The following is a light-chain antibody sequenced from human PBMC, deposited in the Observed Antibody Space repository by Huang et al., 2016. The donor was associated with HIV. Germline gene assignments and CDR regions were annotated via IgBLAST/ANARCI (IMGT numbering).Light chain of an antibody. CDR1: QSVSSN. CDR2: GAS. CDR3: QQYDDWPYT. J-gene: IGKJ2*01. V-gene: IGKV3-15*01. Sequence: EVVMTQSPVTLSVSPGERATLSCRASQSVSSNLAWYQQKPGQAPRLLIYGASTRATGIPDTFSGSGSGTEFTLTITSLQSEDFAVYFCQQYDDWPYTFGQGTKLEIK.